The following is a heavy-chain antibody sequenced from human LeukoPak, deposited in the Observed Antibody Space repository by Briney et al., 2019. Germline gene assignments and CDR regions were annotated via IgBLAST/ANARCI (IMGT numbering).Heavy chain of an antibody. Sequence: SVKVSCKASGGTFSSYAISWVRQAPGQGLEWMGGITPIFGTANYAQKFQGRVTITADKSTSTAYMELSSLRSEDTAVYYCAREDWNDWDYYYGMDVWGKGTTVTVSS. CDR3: AREDWNDWDYYYGMDV. CDR1: GGTFSSYA. J-gene: IGHJ6*04. D-gene: IGHD1-1*01. CDR2: ITPIFGTA. V-gene: IGHV1-69*06.